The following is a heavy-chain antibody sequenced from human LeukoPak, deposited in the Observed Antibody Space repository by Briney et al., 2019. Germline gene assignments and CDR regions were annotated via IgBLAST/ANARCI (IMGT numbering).Heavy chain of an antibody. CDR1: GFTFSNYN. V-gene: IGHV3-21*01. CDR2: ISSSSSYI. Sequence: GGSLRLSCAASGFTFSNYNMHWVRQAPGKGLEWVSSISSSSSYIYYADSVKGRFTISRDNAKNSRYLQMTSLRAEDTAVYYCARTGITVAPPFDYWGQGTLVTVSS. CDR3: ARTGITVAPPFDY. J-gene: IGHJ4*02. D-gene: IGHD4-23*01.